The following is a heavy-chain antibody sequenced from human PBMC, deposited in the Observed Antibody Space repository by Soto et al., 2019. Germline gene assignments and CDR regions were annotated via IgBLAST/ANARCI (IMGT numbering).Heavy chain of an antibody. CDR2: IYPSGST. D-gene: IGHD3-16*02. V-gene: IGHV4-4*02. CDR1: GGSISSSNW. Sequence: QVQLQESGPGLVKPSGTLSLTCAVSGGSISSSNWWSWVRQPPGKGLEWIGEIYPSGSTNYNPSLTRRSTISLPHSKPQSPLQLSSVTAADTAVYYCARAGTGGYRRSHVSRTYSFVPWGQGTLVTVSS. CDR3: ARAGTGGYRRSHVSRTYSFVP. J-gene: IGHJ5*02.